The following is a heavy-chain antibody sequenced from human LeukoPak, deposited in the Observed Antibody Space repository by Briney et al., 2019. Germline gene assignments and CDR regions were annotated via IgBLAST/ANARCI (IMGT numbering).Heavy chain of an antibody. J-gene: IGHJ4*02. CDR3: ARGRWISSSWYRDY. CDR1: GGSISTYY. Sequence: SETLSLTCTVSGGSISTYYWSWIRQPPGKGLEWIGYIYYGGSTNYNPSLKSRVTISVDTSKNQFSLKLSSVTAADTALYYCARGRWISSSWYRDYWGQGTLVTVSS. V-gene: IGHV4-59*01. CDR2: IYYGGST. D-gene: IGHD6-13*01.